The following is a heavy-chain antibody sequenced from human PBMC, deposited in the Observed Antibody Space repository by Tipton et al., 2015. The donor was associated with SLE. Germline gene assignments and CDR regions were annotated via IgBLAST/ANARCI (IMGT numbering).Heavy chain of an antibody. CDR3: ARDYGGYGKFDF. J-gene: IGHJ4*02. Sequence: TLSLTCTVYGGSLSGYFWSWIRQSPGKGLEWIGEINHVGSTNYNPSLRSRVILSVDRSKNQFSLKLNSVAAADTAMYYCARDYGGYGKFDFWGQGTLVTVSS. CDR1: GGSLSGYF. CDR2: INHVGST. D-gene: IGHD5-12*01. V-gene: IGHV4-34*01.